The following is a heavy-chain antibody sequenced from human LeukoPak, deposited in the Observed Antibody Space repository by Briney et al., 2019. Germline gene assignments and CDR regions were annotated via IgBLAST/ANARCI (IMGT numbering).Heavy chain of an antibody. V-gene: IGHV3-15*01. CDR3: TTTPLIAAAGYYYYYMDV. CDR2: IKSKTDGGTT. CDR1: GFTVSSNE. Sequence: GGSLRLSCAASGFTVSSNEMSWVRQAPGKGLEWVGRIKSKTDGGTTDYAAPVKGRFTISRDDSKNTLYLQMNSLKTEDTAVYYCTTTPLIAAAGYYYYYMDVWGKGTTVTISS. D-gene: IGHD6-13*01. J-gene: IGHJ6*03.